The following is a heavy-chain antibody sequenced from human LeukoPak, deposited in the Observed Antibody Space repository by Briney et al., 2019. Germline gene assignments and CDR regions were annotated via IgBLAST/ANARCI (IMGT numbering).Heavy chain of an antibody. CDR2: IYRSGST. CDR1: GYSISSGYY. Sequence: SGTLSLTCTVSGYSISSGYYWGWIRQPPGKGLEWIGTIYRSGSTYSNPSLRGRVTISVDTSKNQFSLKLSSVTAADTAVYYCARTEAGYYYYYMDVWGKGTTVTVSS. J-gene: IGHJ6*03. V-gene: IGHV4-38-2*02. D-gene: IGHD1-14*01. CDR3: ARTEAGYYYYYMDV.